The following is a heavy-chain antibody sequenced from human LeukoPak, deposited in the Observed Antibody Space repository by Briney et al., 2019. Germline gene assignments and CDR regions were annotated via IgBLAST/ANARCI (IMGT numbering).Heavy chain of an antibody. CDR2: ISSSSSTI. CDR3: ARVRDKSMVYDALDI. V-gene: IGHV3-48*01. J-gene: IGHJ3*02. Sequence: GGSLRLSCAASGFTFSSYSMNWVRQAPGKGLQWVSYISSSSSTIYYADSVKGRFTISRDNAKNSLYLQMNSLRAEDTAVYYCARVRDKSMVYDALDIWGKGTMVTVSS. CDR1: GFTFSSYS. D-gene: IGHD3-10*01.